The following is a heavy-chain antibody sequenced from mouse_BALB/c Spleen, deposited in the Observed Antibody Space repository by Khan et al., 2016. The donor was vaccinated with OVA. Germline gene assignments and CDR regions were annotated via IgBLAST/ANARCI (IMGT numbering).Heavy chain of an antibody. CDR1: GFSLSRYN. CDR2: IWAGGGT. V-gene: IGHV2-6-4*01. CDR3: ARLEDI. D-gene: IGHD1-3*01. Sequence: QVQLKQSGPGLMAPSQSLSITCTVSGFSLSRYNIHWVRQPPGKGLEWLGMIWAGGGTDYNSTLKSRLNISKDNSKSQVFLKMNSLQTDDTAMYYCARLEDIWGQGTTLTVSS. J-gene: IGHJ2*01.